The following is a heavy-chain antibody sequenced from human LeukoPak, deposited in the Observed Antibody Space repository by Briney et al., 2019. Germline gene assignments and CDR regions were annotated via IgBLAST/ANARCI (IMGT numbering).Heavy chain of an antibody. J-gene: IGHJ4*02. CDR1: GYSISSGYY. CDR3: ARHDYGDYDFDY. Sequence: SETLSLTCAVSGYSISSGYYWGWIRPPPGKGLEWIGSIYHSGSTYYNPSLKSRVTISVDTSKNQFSLKLSSVTAADTAVYYCARHDYGDYDFDYWGQGTLVTVSS. D-gene: IGHD4-17*01. V-gene: IGHV4-38-2*01. CDR2: IYHSGST.